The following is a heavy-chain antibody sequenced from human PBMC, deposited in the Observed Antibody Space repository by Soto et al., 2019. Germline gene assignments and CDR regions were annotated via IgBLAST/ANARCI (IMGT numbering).Heavy chain of an antibody. J-gene: IGHJ4*02. D-gene: IGHD4-17*01. CDR3: RKDEAVSPFSF. CDR2: VFHSGIP. V-gene: IGHV4-4*02. Sequence: VQLRESGPGQVSTSGTLSLTCAVSGGYMKTTNWWSCVRQPPAEVLEWIGEVFHSGIPRYNPFLKSCATVSVDTAKNQFFLKLAPVPAADTAVYYCRKDEAVSPFSFWGQGALVTVSS. CDR1: GGYMKTTNW.